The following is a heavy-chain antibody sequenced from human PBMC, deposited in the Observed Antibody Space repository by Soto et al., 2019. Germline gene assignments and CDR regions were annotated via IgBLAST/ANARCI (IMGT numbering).Heavy chain of an antibody. J-gene: IGHJ4*02. CDR2: ISSSSSYT. V-gene: IGHV3-11*06. CDR1: GFTFSDYY. D-gene: IGHD3-16*01. CDR3: AKGYDANAYYFDY. Sequence: GGSLRLSCAASGFTFSDYYMSWIRQAPGKGLEWVSYISSSSSYTNYADSVKGRFTISRDNAKNSLYLQMNSLRAEDTAVYYCAKGYDANAYYFDYWGQGTLVTVSS.